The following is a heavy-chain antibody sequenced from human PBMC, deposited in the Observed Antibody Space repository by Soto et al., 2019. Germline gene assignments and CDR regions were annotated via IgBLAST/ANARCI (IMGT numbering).Heavy chain of an antibody. D-gene: IGHD4-17*01. J-gene: IGHJ3*02. V-gene: IGHV3-30-3*01. CDR1: GFTFSSYA. CDR3: ARDRGDDDAFDI. Sequence: QVQLVESGGGVVQPGRSLRLSCAASGFTFSSYAMHWVRQAPGKGLEWVAVISYYGSNKYYADSVKGRFTISRDNSKNTLYLQMNSLRAEDTAVYYCARDRGDDDAFDIWGQGTMVTVSS. CDR2: ISYYGSNK.